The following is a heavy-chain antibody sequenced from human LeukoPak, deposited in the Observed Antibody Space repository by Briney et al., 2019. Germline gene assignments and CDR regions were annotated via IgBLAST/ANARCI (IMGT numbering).Heavy chain of an antibody. V-gene: IGHV3-15*01. CDR2: IKTKVNGGTT. CDR3: TTGVSTVTTNFDY. Sequence: GGPLRLTCAASGFSLNNAWMSWVRQAPGKGLEWVGRIKTKVNGGTTDFAAPVQGRFTISRDDSKNTLYLQMNSLKTEDTALYYCTTGVSTVTTNFDYWGQGTLVTVSS. D-gene: IGHD4-17*01. CDR1: GFSLNNAW. J-gene: IGHJ4*02.